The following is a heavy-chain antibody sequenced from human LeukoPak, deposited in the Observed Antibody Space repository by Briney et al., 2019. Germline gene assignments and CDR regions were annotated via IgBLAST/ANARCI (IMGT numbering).Heavy chain of an antibody. J-gene: IGHJ5*02. V-gene: IGHV4-59*12. Sequence: SETLSLTCSVSGGSISTYYWNWIRQPPGKGLEWIGYILYSGNANYNPSLKSRVTISVDKSKNQFSLKLSSVTAADTAVYYCARGIAVAGLRSGWFDPWGQGTLVTVSS. CDR3: ARGIAVAGLRSGWFDP. CDR1: GGSISTYY. CDR2: ILYSGNA. D-gene: IGHD6-19*01.